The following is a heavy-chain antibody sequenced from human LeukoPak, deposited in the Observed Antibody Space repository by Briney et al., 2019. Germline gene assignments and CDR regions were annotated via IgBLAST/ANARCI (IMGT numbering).Heavy chain of an antibody. V-gene: IGHV3-43*02. CDR2: VSGDGGST. Sequence: GGSLRLSCAASGFTFADYAMHWVRQAPGKGLKWVSLVSGDGGSTYYPDSVKGRFTISRDNSKNSLYLQINTLRTEDTALYYCAKDMGYSYGPFNYFDYWGQGTLVTVSS. D-gene: IGHD5-18*01. CDR1: GFTFADYA. J-gene: IGHJ4*02. CDR3: AKDMGYSYGPFNYFDY.